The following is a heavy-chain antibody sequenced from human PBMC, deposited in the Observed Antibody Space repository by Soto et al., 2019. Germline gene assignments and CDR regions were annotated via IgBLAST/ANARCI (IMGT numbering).Heavy chain of an antibody. CDR1: GGSVSSGSYY. J-gene: IGHJ5*02. D-gene: IGHD2-2*01. CDR2: LYYSWST. V-gene: IGHV4-61*01. Sequence: PSETLSLTCTVSGGSVSSGSYYLSWIRHPPGKGLEWIGYLYYSWSTNYNPSLKSRVTISVDTSKNQFSLKLSSVTAADTAVYYCATSLGYCSSTSCYREGWFDPWGQGTLVTVSS. CDR3: ATSLGYCSSTSCYREGWFDP.